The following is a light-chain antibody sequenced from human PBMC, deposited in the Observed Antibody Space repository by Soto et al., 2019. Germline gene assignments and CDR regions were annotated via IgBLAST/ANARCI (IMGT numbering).Light chain of an antibody. CDR2: DAS. Sequence: EIVLTQSPATLSLSPGEGATLSCRASQSVSSYLAWYQQKPGQAPRLLIYDASNRATGIPARFSGSGSGTAFTLTISSLEPEGFAVYYCQQRSNWPLTFGGGTKVEIK. CDR3: QQRSNWPLT. J-gene: IGKJ4*01. CDR1: QSVSSY. V-gene: IGKV3-11*01.